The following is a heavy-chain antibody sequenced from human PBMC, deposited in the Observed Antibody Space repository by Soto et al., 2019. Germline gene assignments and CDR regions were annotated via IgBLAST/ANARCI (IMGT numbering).Heavy chain of an antibody. V-gene: IGHV1-3*01. CDR2: ISAGNGNR. D-gene: IGHD2-8*02. Sequence: QVQLVQSGAEVKKPGASGKVSCKASGYIFTNFAMHWVRQAPGQRPEWMGWISAGNGNRQYSQRFQGRVTITTDTPANSAYMELSSLRSEDTAVYYCARGWGGVVTPGPRLDFWGQGTLVTVSS. CDR1: GYIFTNFA. J-gene: IGHJ4*02. CDR3: ARGWGGVVTPGPRLDF.